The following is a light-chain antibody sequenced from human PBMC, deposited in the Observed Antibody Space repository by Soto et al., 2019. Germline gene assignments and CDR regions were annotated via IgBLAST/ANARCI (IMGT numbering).Light chain of an antibody. CDR1: QTISSS. V-gene: IGKV1-39*01. J-gene: IGKJ1*01. CDR2: AAS. Sequence: DIQMTQSPSSLSASVGDRVAISCRASQTISSSLNWYQQQPGKAPKLLIYAASSLQSGVPSRFSGSGSGTDFTLTIDSLQPEDFATYYCQQSYSTLTCTFGQATKVEVK. CDR3: QQSYSTLTCT.